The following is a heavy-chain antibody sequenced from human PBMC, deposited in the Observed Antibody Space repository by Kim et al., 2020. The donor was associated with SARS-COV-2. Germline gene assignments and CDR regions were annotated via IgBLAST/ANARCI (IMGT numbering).Heavy chain of an antibody. J-gene: IGHJ5*01. D-gene: IGHD3-16*01. V-gene: IGHV1-3*01. Sequence: ASVKVSCKASGDRFTTFSMHWVRQAPGQRLEWMGWIHAANGNTVYAESFHGRITISRDTSAETVYMELSSLTSTDTAMYYCTKDLSYGGLAFVSWSQGTLVSVAS. CDR3: TKDLSYGGLAFVS. CDR2: IHAANGNT. CDR1: GDRFTTFS.